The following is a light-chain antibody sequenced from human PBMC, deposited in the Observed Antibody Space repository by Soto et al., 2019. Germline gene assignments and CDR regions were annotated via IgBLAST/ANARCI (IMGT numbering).Light chain of an antibody. CDR1: QSVSSY. V-gene: IGKV3-11*01. J-gene: IGKJ4*01. CDR3: QHRSNWPLT. CDR2: DAS. Sequence: EIVLTQSPATLSLSPGERATLSCRASQSVSSYLAWYQQKPGQAPRLLIYDASNRATGIPARFSGSGSGTDFTLTIISLEPEDFAVYYCQHRSNWPLTFVGGTKVDIK.